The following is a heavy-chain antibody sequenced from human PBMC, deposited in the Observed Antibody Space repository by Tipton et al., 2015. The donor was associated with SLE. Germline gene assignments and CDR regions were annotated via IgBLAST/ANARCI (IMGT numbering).Heavy chain of an antibody. V-gene: IGHV4-59*11. J-gene: IGHJ4*02. Sequence: TLSLTCTVSGGSISSHYWSWIRQPPGKGLEWIGYIYYSGSTNYNPSLKSRVTISVDTSKNQFSLKLSSVTAADTAVYYCARDRPPVDTAMAPFDYWGQGTLVTVSS. CDR3: ARDRPPVDTAMAPFDY. D-gene: IGHD5-18*01. CDR1: GGSISSHY. CDR2: IYYSGST.